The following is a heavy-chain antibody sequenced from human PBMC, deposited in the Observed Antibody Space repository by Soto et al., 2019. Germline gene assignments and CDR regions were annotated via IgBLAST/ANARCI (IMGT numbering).Heavy chain of an antibody. J-gene: IGHJ4*02. V-gene: IGHV1-3*01. CDR1: GYTFTSYA. D-gene: IGHD3-22*01. CDR3: VTDLSVGVINKPFDY. Sequence: ASVKVSCKASGYTFTSYAMHWVRQAPGQRLEWMGWINAGNGNTKYSQKFQGRVTITRDTSASTAYMELNSLRDEDTAIYYCVTDLSVGVINKPFDYWGQGTLVTVSS. CDR2: INAGNGNT.